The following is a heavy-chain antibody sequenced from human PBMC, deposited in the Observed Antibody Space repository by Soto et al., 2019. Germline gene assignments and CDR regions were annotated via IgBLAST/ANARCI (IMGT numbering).Heavy chain of an antibody. CDR3: ARVTFGEAARPDYYYYYMDV. Sequence: SETLSLTCTVSGGSISSYYWSWIRQPPGKGLEWIGYIYYSGSTNYNPSLKSRVTISVDTSKNQFSLKLSSVTAADTAVYYCARVTFGEAARPDYYYYYMDVWGKGTTVTVSS. J-gene: IGHJ6*03. CDR2: IYYSGST. D-gene: IGHD6-6*01. V-gene: IGHV4-59*01. CDR1: GGSISSYY.